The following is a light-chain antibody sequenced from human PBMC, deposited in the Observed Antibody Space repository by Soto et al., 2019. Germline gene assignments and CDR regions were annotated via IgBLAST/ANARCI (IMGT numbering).Light chain of an antibody. CDR3: GTWDSSLSAVV. J-gene: IGLJ1*01. V-gene: IGLV1-51*01. CDR1: DSNIAQNY. Sequence: QSVLTQPPSVPAAPGQKVTISCSGTDSNIAQNYVSWYQQFPGTVPKDLIYDNNNRPSGIPDRFSGSKSGTSATLGITGLQTGDEADYYCGTWDSSLSAVVFGAGTKLTV. CDR2: DNN.